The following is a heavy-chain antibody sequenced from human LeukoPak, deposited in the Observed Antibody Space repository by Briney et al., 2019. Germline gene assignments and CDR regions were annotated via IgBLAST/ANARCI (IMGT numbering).Heavy chain of an antibody. J-gene: IGHJ4*02. CDR3: ARDHSTAWTFDY. V-gene: IGHV4-4*07. CDR2: AYSSGST. D-gene: IGHD6-19*01. Sequence: RPSETLSPTCSVSGGSISTYYWNWIRQPAGKGLEWIGHAYSSGSTNYNPSLKSRVTISVDKSKNQFSLKLSSLTAADTAVYYCARDHSTAWTFDYWGQGTLVTVSS. CDR1: GGSISTYY.